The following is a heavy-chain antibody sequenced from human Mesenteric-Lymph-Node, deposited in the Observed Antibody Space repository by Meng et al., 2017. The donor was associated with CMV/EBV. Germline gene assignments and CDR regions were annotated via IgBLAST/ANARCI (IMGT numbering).Heavy chain of an antibody. J-gene: IGHJ4*02. CDR1: GYTFNRST. CDR3: VRFVWNAYGPAHYFDY. Sequence: ASVQISCRASGYTFNRSTSSWVRQAPGQGREWMGWISTYSGNTTDAKKLQDRVTMTRATSTSTAYMELRSLRSDDTAVYYCVRFVWNAYGPAHYFDYWGQGTLVTVSS. V-gene: IGHV1-18*01. D-gene: IGHD3-3*01. CDR2: ISTYSGNT.